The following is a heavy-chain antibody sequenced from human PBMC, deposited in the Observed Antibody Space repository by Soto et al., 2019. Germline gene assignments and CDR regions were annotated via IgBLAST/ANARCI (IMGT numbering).Heavy chain of an antibody. CDR2: LSSSKTYI. CDR1: GFSFSSYS. CDR3: VRDSGWAFDI. V-gene: IGHV3-48*02. D-gene: IGHD6-19*01. Sequence: EVQLVESGGDLVQPGQSLRLSCAASGFSFSSYSMNWVRQAPGKGLEWISYLSSSKTYIWCADSVKGRFTISRDNAKNSLSLQMNSLRDEDTAVYYCVRDSGWAFDIWGLGTMVTVSS. J-gene: IGHJ3*02.